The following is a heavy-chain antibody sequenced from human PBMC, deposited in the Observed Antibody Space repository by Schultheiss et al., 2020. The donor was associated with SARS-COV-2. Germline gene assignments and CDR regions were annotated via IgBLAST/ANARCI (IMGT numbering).Heavy chain of an antibody. J-gene: IGHJ1*01. CDR3: ARERADPDYDFWSGPGYFQH. V-gene: IGHV3-7*01. Sequence: GGSLRLSCAASGFTFSTYAMSWVRQAPGKGLEWVANIKQDGSEKYYVDSVKGRFTISRDNAKNSLYLQMNSLRAEDTAVYYCARERADPDYDFWSGPGYFQHWGQGTLVTVSS. CDR1: GFTFSTYA. D-gene: IGHD3-3*01. CDR2: IKQDGSEK.